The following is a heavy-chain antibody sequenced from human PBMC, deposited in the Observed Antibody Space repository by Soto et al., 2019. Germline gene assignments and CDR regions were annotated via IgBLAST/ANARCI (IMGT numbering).Heavy chain of an antibody. D-gene: IGHD3-16*01. CDR3: ARGGGGIDN. CDR2: IKEDGSEK. Sequence: EVQVVESGGGLVQPGGSLRLSRSASGFTFSSNWMTWVRQAPEKGLEWVANIKEDGSEKNYVDSVKGRFTISRDNAENSAYLQMNGRRDEGAGVYSCARGGGGIDNWGQGTLVTVSS. J-gene: IGHJ4*02. CDR1: GFTFSSNW. V-gene: IGHV3-7*01.